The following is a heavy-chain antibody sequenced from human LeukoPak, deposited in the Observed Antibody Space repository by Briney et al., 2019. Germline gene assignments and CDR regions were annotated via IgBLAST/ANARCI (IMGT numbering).Heavy chain of an antibody. CDR3: ARDLTGPRTSYYYYGMDV. V-gene: IGHV3-53*01. CDR2: IYSGGST. J-gene: IGHJ6*02. D-gene: IGHD7-27*01. CDR1: GFTFSDYY. Sequence: GGSLRLSCAASGFTFSDYYMSWIRQAPGKGLEWVSVIYSGGSTYYADSVKGRFTISRDNSKNTLYLQMNSLRAEDTAVYYCARDLTGPRTSYYYYGMDVWGQGTTVTVSS.